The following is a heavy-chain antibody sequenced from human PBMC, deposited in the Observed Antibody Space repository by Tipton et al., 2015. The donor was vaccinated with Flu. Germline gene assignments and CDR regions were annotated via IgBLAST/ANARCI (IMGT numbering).Heavy chain of an antibody. Sequence: TLSLTCTVSGGSISSSSYYWGWIRQPPGKGLEWIGSISYSGSTYYNPSLKSRVTISVDTSKNQFSLKLSAVTAADTAVDYCARDVAAALDYWGQGTLVTVSS. D-gene: IGHD6-13*01. CDR3: ARDVAAALDY. CDR2: ISYSGST. J-gene: IGHJ4*02. V-gene: IGHV4-39*07. CDR1: GGSISSSSYY.